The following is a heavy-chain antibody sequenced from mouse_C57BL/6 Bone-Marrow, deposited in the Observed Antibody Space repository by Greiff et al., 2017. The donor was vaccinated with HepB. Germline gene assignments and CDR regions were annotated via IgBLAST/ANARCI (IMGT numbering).Heavy chain of an antibody. CDR1: GFTFSDYY. CDR3: ARPHWFAY. V-gene: IGHV5-12*01. J-gene: IGHJ3*01. CDR2: ISNGGGST. Sequence: EVQRVESGGGLVQPGGSLKLSCAASGFTFSDYYMYWVRQTPEKRLEWVAYISNGGGSTYYPDTVKGRFTISRDNAKNTLYLQMSRLKSEDTAMYYCARPHWFAYWGQGTLVTVSA.